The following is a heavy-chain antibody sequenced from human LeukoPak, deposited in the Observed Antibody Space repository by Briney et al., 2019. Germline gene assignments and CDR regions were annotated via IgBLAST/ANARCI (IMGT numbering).Heavy chain of an antibody. Sequence: GGSLRLSCAASGFTFSSNFMSWVRQAPGKGLEWVSGISGSGATTYYAESVKGRFTISRDNSNDTLYMQMNSLRAEDTAVYYCAKVRGPWGQGTLVTVSS. J-gene: IGHJ5*02. V-gene: IGHV3-23*01. CDR1: GFTFSSNF. D-gene: IGHD3-10*01. CDR3: AKVRGP. CDR2: ISGSGATT.